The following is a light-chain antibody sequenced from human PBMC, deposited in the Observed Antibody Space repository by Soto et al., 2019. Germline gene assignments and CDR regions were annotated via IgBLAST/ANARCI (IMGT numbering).Light chain of an antibody. CDR1: SRDVGGYNY. CDR3: SSYTSSSTPVV. J-gene: IGLJ2*01. V-gene: IGLV2-14*01. CDR2: DVS. Sequence: QSALTQPASVSGSPGQSITISCTGTSRDVGGYNYVSWYQQHPGKAPKLMIYDVSNRPSGVSNRFSGSKSGNTASLTISGLQYEDEADYYCSSYTSSSTPVVFGGGTKLTV.